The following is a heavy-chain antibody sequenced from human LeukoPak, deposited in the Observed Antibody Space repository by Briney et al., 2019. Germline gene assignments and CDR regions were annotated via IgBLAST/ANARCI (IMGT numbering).Heavy chain of an antibody. Sequence: PSETLSLTGTVSGGSISSGGYYWSWIRQHPGKGLEWIGYIYYSGCTYYNPSLKSRVTISVDTSKNQFSLNLSSVTAADTAVYYCARLSSRWYFSPDYWGQGTLVTVSS. CDR3: ARLSSRWYFSPDY. D-gene: IGHD6-19*01. V-gene: IGHV4-31*03. CDR2: IYYSGCT. CDR1: GGSISSGGYY. J-gene: IGHJ4*02.